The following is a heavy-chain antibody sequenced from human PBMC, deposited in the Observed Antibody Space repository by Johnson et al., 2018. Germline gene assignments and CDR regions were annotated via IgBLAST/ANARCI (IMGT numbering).Heavy chain of an antibody. CDR2: ISSSSSYI. CDR3: AKDPPRGMDG. J-gene: IGHJ6*02. CDR1: GFTFSSYS. V-gene: IGHV3-48*01. Sequence: VQLVQSGGGLVQPGGSLRLSCAASGFTFSSYSMNWVRQAPGKGLEWVSYISSSSSYIYYADSVKGRFTISRDNSKNTLYLQMNSLIAEETAVYYCAKDPPRGMDGWGQGTTVTVSS.